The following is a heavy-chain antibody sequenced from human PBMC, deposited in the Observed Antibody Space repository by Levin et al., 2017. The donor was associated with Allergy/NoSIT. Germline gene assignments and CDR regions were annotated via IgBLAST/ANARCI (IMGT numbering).Heavy chain of an antibody. V-gene: IGHV4-59*01. J-gene: IGHJ4*02. CDR3: ARYYDSSGYYSGFFDY. CDR1: GGSISSYY. CDR2: IYYSGST. D-gene: IGHD3-22*01. Sequence: SETLSLTCTVSGGSISSYYWSWIRQPPGKGLEWIGYIYYSGSTNYNPSLKSRVTISVDTSKNQFSLKLSSVTAADTAVYYCARYYDSSGYYSGFFDYWGQGTLVTVSS.